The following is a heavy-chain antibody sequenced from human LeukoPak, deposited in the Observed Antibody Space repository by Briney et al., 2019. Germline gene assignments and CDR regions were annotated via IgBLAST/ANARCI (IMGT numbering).Heavy chain of an antibody. J-gene: IGHJ5*02. V-gene: IGHV4-38-2*02. Sequence: LETLSPTCSVSGYSVSSGHNGGWIRQAPGKGLEWIGAIYYSGRSNYNPSIKSPVTISVDTSKNQFSLKLSSVTAADTAVYYCAREEGDILTGYSYNWFDPWGQGTLVTVSS. CDR1: GYSVSSGHN. CDR2: IYYSGRS. D-gene: IGHD3-9*01. CDR3: AREEGDILTGYSYNWFDP.